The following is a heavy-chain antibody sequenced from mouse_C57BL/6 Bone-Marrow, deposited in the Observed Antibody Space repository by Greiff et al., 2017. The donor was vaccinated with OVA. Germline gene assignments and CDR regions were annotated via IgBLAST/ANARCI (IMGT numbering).Heavy chain of an antibody. J-gene: IGHJ2*01. D-gene: IGHD1-1*01. CDR1: GYTFTSYW. CDR2: IHPNSGST. Sequence: QVQLKQPGAELVKPGASVKLSCKASGYTFTSYWMHWVKQRPGQGLEWIGMIHPNSGSTNYNEKFKSKATLTVDKSSSTAYMQLSSLTSEDAAVYYYARKPFYYYGSSPTDFDYWGQGTTLTVSS. V-gene: IGHV1-64*01. CDR3: ARKPFYYYGSSPTDFDY.